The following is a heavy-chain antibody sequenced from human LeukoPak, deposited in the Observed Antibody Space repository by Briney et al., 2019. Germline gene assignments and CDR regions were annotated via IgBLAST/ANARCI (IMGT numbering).Heavy chain of an antibody. Sequence: GGSLRLSCAASGFTFSSYSMNWVRQAPGKGLEWVSSISSSSKTIFYADSVKGRFTISRDNAKKSLYLQMNSLRAEDTAMYYCARGLYSSNWLEGPFDYWGQGSLVTVSS. J-gene: IGHJ4*02. D-gene: IGHD6-13*01. V-gene: IGHV3-48*04. CDR2: ISSSSKTI. CDR3: ARGLYSSNWLEGPFDY. CDR1: GFTFSSYS.